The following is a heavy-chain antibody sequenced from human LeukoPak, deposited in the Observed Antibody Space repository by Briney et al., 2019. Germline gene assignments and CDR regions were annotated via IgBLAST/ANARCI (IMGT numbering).Heavy chain of an antibody. CDR2: ISSSGSTI. D-gene: IGHD7-27*01. CDR3: ARTMWGFDY. CDR1: GFTFSSYE. Sequence: PGGSLRLSCAASGFTFSSYEMNWVRQAPGKGLEWVSYISSSGSTIYYADSVKGRFTISRDNAKRSLFLQMNSLRVEDTAVYYCARTMWGFDYWGQGTLVTVSS. J-gene: IGHJ4*02. V-gene: IGHV3-48*03.